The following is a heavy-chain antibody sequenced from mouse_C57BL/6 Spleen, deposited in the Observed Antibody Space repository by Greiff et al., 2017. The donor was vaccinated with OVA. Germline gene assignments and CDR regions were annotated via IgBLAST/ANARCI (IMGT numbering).Heavy chain of an antibody. CDR1: GYTFTSYW. J-gene: IGHJ1*03. D-gene: IGHD2-1*01. CDR2: IYPGSGST. Sequence: QVQLKQPGAELVKPGASVKMSCKASGYTFTSYWITWVKQRPGQGLEWIGDIYPGSGSTNYNEKFKSKATLTVDTSSSTAYMQLSSLTSEDSAVYYCARDPSYGNYAHWYFDVWGTGTTVTVSS. CDR3: ARDPSYGNYAHWYFDV. V-gene: IGHV1-55*01.